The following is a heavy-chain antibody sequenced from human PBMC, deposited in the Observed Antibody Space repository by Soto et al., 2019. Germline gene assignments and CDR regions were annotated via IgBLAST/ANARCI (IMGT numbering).Heavy chain of an antibody. V-gene: IGHV5-10-1*01. CDR1: GYSFTSYW. CDR3: ARLPYYYDSSGYQRAKFDY. Sequence: GESLKISCKGSGYSFTSYWISWVRQMPGKGLEWMGRIDPSDSYTNYSPSFQGHVTISADKSISTAYLQWSSLKASDTAMYYCARLPYYYDSSGYQRAKFDYWGQGTLVTVSS. D-gene: IGHD3-22*01. J-gene: IGHJ4*02. CDR2: IDPSDSYT.